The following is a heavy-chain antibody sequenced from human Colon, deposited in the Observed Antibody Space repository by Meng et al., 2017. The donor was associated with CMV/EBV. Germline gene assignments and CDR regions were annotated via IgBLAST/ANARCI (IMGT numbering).Heavy chain of an antibody. CDR3: VREVRRSWFDP. J-gene: IGHJ5*02. CDR2: ISGSGGST. D-gene: IGHD4-11*01. Sequence: LSCAASGCTFSSYAMGWVRQAPGKGLEWVSAISGSGGSTYYADSVKGRFTISRDNAKNSLYLQMNSLGAEDTAVYFCVREVRRSWFDPWGQGTLVTVSS. CDR1: GCTFSSYA. V-gene: IGHV3-23*01.